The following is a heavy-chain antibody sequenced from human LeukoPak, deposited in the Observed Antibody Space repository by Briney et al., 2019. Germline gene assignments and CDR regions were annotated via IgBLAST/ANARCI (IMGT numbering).Heavy chain of an antibody. D-gene: IGHD6-13*01. Sequence: GSLRLSCAASGIIFSNYWMHWVRQAPGKGLEWIGEINHSGSTNYNPSLKSRVTISVDTSKNQFSLKLSSVTAADTAVYYCARQAAGDFDYWGQGTLVTVSS. V-gene: IGHV4-34*01. CDR3: ARQAAGDFDY. CDR2: INHSGST. CDR1: GIIFSNYW. J-gene: IGHJ4*02.